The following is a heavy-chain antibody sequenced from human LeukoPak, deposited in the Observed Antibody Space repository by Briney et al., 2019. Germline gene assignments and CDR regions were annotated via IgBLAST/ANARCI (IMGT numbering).Heavy chain of an antibody. V-gene: IGHV4-31*03. J-gene: IGHJ5*02. CDR1: GGSISSGGYY. CDR2: SYYGGST. D-gene: IGHD3-9*01. CDR3: KQKTAYDILTGRFDP. Sequence: PSQTLSLSCTVSGGSISSGGYYWSLIRKHPGKGLTWIGYSYYGGSTYYNLSLKSRVTISVDTSKSQFSLKLSSVTAADTAVFFFKQKTAYDILTGRFDPWGQGTLVTVSS.